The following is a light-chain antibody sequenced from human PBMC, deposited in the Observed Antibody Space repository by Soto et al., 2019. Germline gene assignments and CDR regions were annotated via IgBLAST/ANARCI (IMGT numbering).Light chain of an antibody. V-gene: IGLV1-51*01. CDR3: GTWDTNLRARV. CDR2: DFN. J-gene: IGLJ2*01. CDR1: TSNIGKNY. Sequence: QLVLTQPPSVSADPGQKVTISCSGSTSNIGKNYVGWYRQVPGTAPELVIFDFNKRPSGIPDRFSASKSGTSAALVITGLQAGDEAVYYCGTWDTNLRARVFGGGTKLTVL.